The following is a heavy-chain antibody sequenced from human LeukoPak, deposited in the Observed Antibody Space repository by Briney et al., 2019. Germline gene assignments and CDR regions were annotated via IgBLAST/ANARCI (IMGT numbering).Heavy chain of an antibody. D-gene: IGHD4-17*01. Sequence: GASVKVSCKASGYTFTSYGISWVRQAPGQGLEWMGWISAYNGNTNYAQKLQGRVTMTTDTSTSTAYMELRSLRSDDTAVYYCARNYGDYEVGEWYFDLWGRGTLVTVSS. CDR2: ISAYNGNT. V-gene: IGHV1-18*01. CDR3: ARNYGDYEVGEWYFDL. CDR1: GYTFTSYG. J-gene: IGHJ2*01.